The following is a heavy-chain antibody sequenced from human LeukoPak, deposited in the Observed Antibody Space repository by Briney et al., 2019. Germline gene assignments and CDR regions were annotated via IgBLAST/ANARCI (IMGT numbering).Heavy chain of an antibody. CDR1: GGTFSIYA. CDR2: IIPIFGTA. J-gene: IGHJ4*02. V-gene: IGHV1-69*13. D-gene: IGHD5-12*01. CDR3: AGVLVSGSGGHYFDD. Sequence: SVNVSCKASGGTFSIYAISWVRQAPGQGLEWMGGIIPIFGTANYAQKFQGRVTITADESTSTAYMELSSLRSEDTAVYYCAGVLVSGSGGHYFDDWGQGTLVTVSS.